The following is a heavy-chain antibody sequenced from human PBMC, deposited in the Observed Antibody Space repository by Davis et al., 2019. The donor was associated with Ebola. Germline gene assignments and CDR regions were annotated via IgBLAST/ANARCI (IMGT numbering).Heavy chain of an antibody. V-gene: IGHV3-9*01. CDR1: GFTFDDYA. J-gene: IGHJ5*02. CDR3: ARLDLA. CDR2: ISWNSGSI. D-gene: IGHD3-9*01. Sequence: SLKISCAASGFTFDDYAMHWVRQAPGKGLEWVSGISWNSGSIGYADSVKGRFTISRDNAKDMLYLQMNSLRVEDTAVYYCARLDLAWGQGTLVTVSS.